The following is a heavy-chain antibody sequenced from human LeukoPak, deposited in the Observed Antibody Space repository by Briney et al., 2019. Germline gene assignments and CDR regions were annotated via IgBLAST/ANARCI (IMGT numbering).Heavy chain of an antibody. V-gene: IGHV4-39*07. Sequence: SETLSLTCTVSGGSISSSSYYWGWIRQPPGKGLEWIGEINHSGSTNYNPSLKSRVTISVDTSKNQFSLKLSSVTAADTAVYYCARVPPLISFDYWGQGTLVTVSS. CDR1: GGSISSSSYY. CDR2: INHSGST. CDR3: ARVPPLISFDY. J-gene: IGHJ4*02. D-gene: IGHD3-3*02.